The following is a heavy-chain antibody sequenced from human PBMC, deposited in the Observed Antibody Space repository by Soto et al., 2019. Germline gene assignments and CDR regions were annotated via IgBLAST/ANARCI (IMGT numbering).Heavy chain of an antibody. V-gene: IGHV1-3*01. CDR2: INAGNGNT. D-gene: IGHD3-10*01. Sequence: ASVKVSCKASGYTFTSYAMHWVRQAPGQRLEWMGWINAGNGNTKYSQKFQGRVTITRDTSASTAYMELSSLRSEDTAVYYCAIDSSRSAPYYGMDVWGQGTTVTVSS. CDR3: AIDSSRSAPYYGMDV. CDR1: GYTFTSYA. J-gene: IGHJ6*02.